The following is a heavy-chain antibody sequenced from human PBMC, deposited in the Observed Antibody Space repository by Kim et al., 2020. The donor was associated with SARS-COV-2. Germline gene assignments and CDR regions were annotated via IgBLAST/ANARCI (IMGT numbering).Heavy chain of an antibody. CDR3: ASTNSGSYSHDY. V-gene: IGHV4-59*01. J-gene: IGHJ4*02. Sequence: NYNPALKSRVTISVDTSKNQFSLKLSSVTAADTAVYYCASTNSGSYSHDYWGQGTLVTVSS. D-gene: IGHD1-26*01.